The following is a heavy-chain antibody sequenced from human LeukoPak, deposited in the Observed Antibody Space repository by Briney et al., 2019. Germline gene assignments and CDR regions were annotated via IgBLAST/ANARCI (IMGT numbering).Heavy chain of an antibody. D-gene: IGHD2-2*01. CDR2: ISDSGGNT. V-gene: IGHV3-23*01. J-gene: IGHJ4*02. CDR3: ANTRYCSSANCYLPDY. Sequence: GGTLRLSCAASGFTFSSYGMTWVRQTPGKGLEWVSVISDSGGNTYYADSVKGRFTISRDNSKHTLYLQMNSLRAEDTAVYYCANTRYCSSANCYLPDYWGQGTLVTVSS. CDR1: GFTFSSYG.